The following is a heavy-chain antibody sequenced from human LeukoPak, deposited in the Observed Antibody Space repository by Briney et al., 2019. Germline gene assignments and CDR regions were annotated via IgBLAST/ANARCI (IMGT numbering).Heavy chain of an antibody. CDR1: GFTFSSYA. CDR3: STTVAIQLWSNFDY. V-gene: IGHV3-23*01. D-gene: IGHD5-18*01. Sequence: GGSLRLSCAASGFTFSSYATSWVRQAPGKGLEWVSAISGSGGSTYYADSVKGRFTISRDNSKNTLYLQMNSLRAEDTAVYYCSTTVAIQLWSNFDYWGQGTLVTVSS. J-gene: IGHJ4*02. CDR2: ISGSGGST.